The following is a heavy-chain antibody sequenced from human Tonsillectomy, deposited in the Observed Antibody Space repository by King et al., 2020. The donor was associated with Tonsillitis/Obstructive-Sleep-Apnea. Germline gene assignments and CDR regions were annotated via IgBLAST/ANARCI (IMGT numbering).Heavy chain of an antibody. CDR3: ALSDGPFDY. V-gene: IGHV2-5*02. J-gene: IGHJ4*02. D-gene: IGHD2-15*01. CDR2: ISWDDDK. CDR1: GFSLSTSAVD. Sequence: FTLKESGPTLVKPTQTLTLTCTFSGFSLSTSAVDVGWIRQPPGKALEWLALISWDDDKRYSPSLKSRLSITKDTSKNQVVLTMTHMDPVDTATYYCALSDGPFDYWGQGTLVTVSS.